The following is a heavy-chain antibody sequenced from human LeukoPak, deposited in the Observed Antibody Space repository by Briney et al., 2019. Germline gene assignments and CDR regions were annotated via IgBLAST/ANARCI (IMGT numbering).Heavy chain of an antibody. J-gene: IGHJ3*02. Sequence: GGSLRLSCVTSGFTFSSYEMNWVRQAPGKGLEWVSYITSSGSSIYYADSVKGRFSISRDNAKNSLYLQMNSLRAEDTAVYYCARDHHRRLYDSQARDTFDIWGQGTMVTVSS. D-gene: IGHD3-22*01. CDR1: GFTFSSYE. V-gene: IGHV3-48*03. CDR3: ARDHHRRLYDSQARDTFDI. CDR2: ITSSGSSI.